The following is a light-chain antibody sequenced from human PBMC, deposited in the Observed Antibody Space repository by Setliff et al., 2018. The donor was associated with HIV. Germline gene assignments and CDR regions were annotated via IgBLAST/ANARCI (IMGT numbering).Light chain of an antibody. CDR3: ASWDDSLNGQV. V-gene: IGLV1-44*01. J-gene: IGLJ1*01. Sequence: QSVLTQPPSTSGTPGQRVTISCSGSSSNIRTNAVNWYQQLSGTAPELLIYSNNQRPSGVPDRFSGSKSGTSASLAISGLQSEDEADYYCASWDDSLNGQVFGTGTKGTVL. CDR2: SNN. CDR1: SSNIRTNA.